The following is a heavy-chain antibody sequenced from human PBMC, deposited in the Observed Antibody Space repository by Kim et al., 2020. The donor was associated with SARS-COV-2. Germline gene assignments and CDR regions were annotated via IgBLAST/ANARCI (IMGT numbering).Heavy chain of an antibody. CDR3: ARLDERRDIVVVPAAPGRDYYFDY. V-gene: IGHV4-39*01. Sequence: SETLSLTCTVSGGSISSSSYYWGWIRQPPGKGLEWIGSIYYSGSTYYNPSLKSRITISVDTSKNQFSLKLSSVTAADTAVYYCARLDERRDIVVVPAAPGRDYYFDYWGQGTLVTVSS. J-gene: IGHJ4*02. CDR2: IYYSGST. CDR1: GGSISSSSYY. D-gene: IGHD2-2*01.